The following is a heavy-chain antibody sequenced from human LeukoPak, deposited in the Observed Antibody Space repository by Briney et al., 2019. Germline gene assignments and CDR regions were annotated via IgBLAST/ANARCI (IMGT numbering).Heavy chain of an antibody. CDR3: ARVSRRSFWAFDY. Sequence: ASVKVSCKASGYTFTSYDINWVRQATGQGLEWMGWMNPNSGNTGYAQKFQGRVTMTRNTSISTAYMELSSLRSEDTAVYYCARVSRRSFWAFDYWGQGTLVTVSS. J-gene: IGHJ4*02. CDR2: MNPNSGNT. CDR1: GYTFTSYD. V-gene: IGHV1-8*01. D-gene: IGHD3-3*01.